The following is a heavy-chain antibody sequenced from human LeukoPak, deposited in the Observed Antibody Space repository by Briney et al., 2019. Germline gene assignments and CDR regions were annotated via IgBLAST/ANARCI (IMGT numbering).Heavy chain of an antibody. CDR1: GRSFSGYY. V-gene: IGHV4-34*01. CDR2: INHSGST. CDR3: ARGRLRYFDWLLSPDFDY. J-gene: IGHJ4*02. Sequence: SETLSLTCAVYGRSFSGYYWSWIRQPPGKGLEWIGEINHSGSTNYNPSLKSRVTISVDTSKNQFSLKLSSVTAADTAVYYCARGRLRYFDWLLSPDFDYWGQGTLVTVSS. D-gene: IGHD3-9*01.